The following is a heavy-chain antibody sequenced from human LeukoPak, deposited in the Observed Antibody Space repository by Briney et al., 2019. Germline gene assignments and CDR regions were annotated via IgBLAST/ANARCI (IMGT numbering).Heavy chain of an antibody. CDR1: GFTFSSYA. CDR2: ISSNGGST. CDR3: VKRSYCSSTSCSFDY. D-gene: IGHD2-2*01. Sequence: GGSLRLSCSASGFTFSSYAMHWVRQAPGKGLEYVSAISSNGGSTYYAVSVKGRFTISRDNSKNTLYLQMSSLRAEDTALYYCVKRSYCSSTSCSFDYWGQGTLVTVSS. J-gene: IGHJ4*02. V-gene: IGHV3-64D*06.